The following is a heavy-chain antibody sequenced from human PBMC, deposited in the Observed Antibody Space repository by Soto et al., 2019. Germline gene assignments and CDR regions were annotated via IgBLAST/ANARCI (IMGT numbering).Heavy chain of an antibody. J-gene: IGHJ4*02. Sequence: GGSLRLSCAASGFTFSSYAMSWVRQAPGKGLEWVSAISGSGGSTYYADSVKGRFTISRDNSKNTLYLQMNSLRAEDTAVYYCANNRRSYYDSSGYSHDYWGQGTLVTVSS. V-gene: IGHV3-23*01. D-gene: IGHD3-22*01. CDR3: ANNRRSYYDSSGYSHDY. CDR1: GFTFSSYA. CDR2: ISGSGGST.